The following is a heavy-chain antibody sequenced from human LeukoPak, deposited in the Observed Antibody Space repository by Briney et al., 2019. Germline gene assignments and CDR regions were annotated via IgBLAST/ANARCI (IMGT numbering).Heavy chain of an antibody. CDR2: INPNSGGT. J-gene: IGHJ4*02. Sequence: ASVKVSCKASGYTFTGYYMHWVRQAPGQGLEWVGWINPNSGGTNYAQKFQGRVTMTRDTSISTAYMELSRLRSDDTAAYYCARDYDFWSGYRGSSRAGDYWGQGTLVTVSS. CDR1: GYTFTGYY. D-gene: IGHD3-3*01. V-gene: IGHV1-2*02. CDR3: ARDYDFWSGYRGSSRAGDY.